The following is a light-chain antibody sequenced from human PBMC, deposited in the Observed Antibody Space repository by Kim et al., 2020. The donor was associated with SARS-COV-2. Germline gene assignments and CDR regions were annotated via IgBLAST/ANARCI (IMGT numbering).Light chain of an antibody. CDR2: GAS. J-gene: IGKJ1*01. Sequence: ASVGDRLTITCQASQGINTYFAWYQQKPGKVPKLLIYGASALHSGVPSRFSGSGSGTDFTLTISSLQPEDVATYYCQKYNSAPWTFGQGTKVDIK. V-gene: IGKV1-27*01. CDR3: QKYNSAPWT. CDR1: QGINTY.